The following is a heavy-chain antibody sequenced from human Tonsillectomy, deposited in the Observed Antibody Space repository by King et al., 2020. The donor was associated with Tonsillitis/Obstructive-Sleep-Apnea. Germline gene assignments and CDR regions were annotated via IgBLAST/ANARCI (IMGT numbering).Heavy chain of an antibody. J-gene: IGHJ3*02. CDR2: ISYDGSIK. Sequence: VQLVESGGGVVQPGRSLRLSCAASGFTFSSYVMQWVRQAPGKGLEWGAVISYDGSIKYDADSVKGRFTISRDNSKNTLYLQMNSLRPEDTAIYYCAASDIVARDGAFDIWGQGTMVTVSS. V-gene: IGHV3-30*04. CDR3: AASDIVARDGAFDI. D-gene: IGHD5-12*01. CDR1: GFTFSSYV.